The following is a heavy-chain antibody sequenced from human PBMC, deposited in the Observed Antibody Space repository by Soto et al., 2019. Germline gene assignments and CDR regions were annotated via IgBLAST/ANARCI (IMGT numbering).Heavy chain of an antibody. V-gene: IGHV1-46*01. CDR1: GYTFTSYY. CDR2: INPSGGST. D-gene: IGHD3-22*01. CDR3: ARLGTYYYDSSGYYPHDAFDI. Sequence: ASVKVSCKASGYTFTSYYIHWVRQAPGQGLEWMGIINPSGGSTSYAQKFQGRVTMTRDTSTSTVYMELSSLRSEDTAVYYCARLGTYYYDSSGYYPHDAFDIWGQGTMVTVSS. J-gene: IGHJ3*02.